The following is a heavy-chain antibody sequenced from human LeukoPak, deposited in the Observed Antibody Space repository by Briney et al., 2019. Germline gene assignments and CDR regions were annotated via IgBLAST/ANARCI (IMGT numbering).Heavy chain of an antibody. J-gene: IGHJ6*02. CDR1: GFTVSSNY. V-gene: IGHV3-53*04. CDR2: IYSGGST. CDR3: ASSLLQLWSYGMDV. D-gene: IGHD5-18*01. Sequence: TGGSLRLSCAASGFTVSSNYMSWVRQAPGKGLEWVSVIYSGGSTYYADSVKGRFTISRHNSKNTLYLQMNSLRAEDTAVYYCASSLLQLWSYGMDVWGQGTTVTVSS.